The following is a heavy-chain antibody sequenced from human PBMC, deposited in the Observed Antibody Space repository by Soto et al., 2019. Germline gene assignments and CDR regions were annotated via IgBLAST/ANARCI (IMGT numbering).Heavy chain of an antibody. D-gene: IGHD4-17*01. CDR2: INPNSGGT. CDR3: ARDYGDYYGMDV. J-gene: IGHJ6*02. CDR1: GYTFTGYY. Sequence: QVQLVQSGAEVKKPGASVKVSCKASGYTFTGYYMHWVRQAPGQGLEWMGWINPNSGGTNYAQKFQGWVTMTRDTSISTAYVALSRLRSDDTAVYYGARDYGDYYGMDVWGQGTTVTVSS. V-gene: IGHV1-2*04.